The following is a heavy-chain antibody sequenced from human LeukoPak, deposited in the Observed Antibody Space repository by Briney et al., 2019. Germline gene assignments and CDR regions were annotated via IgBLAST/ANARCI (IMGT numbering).Heavy chain of an antibody. CDR2: IYYSGST. V-gene: IGHV4-39*07. CDR3: ARDSIAVAGTNWFDP. CDR1: GGSISSSSYY. Sequence: SETLSLTCTVSGGSISSSSYYWGWIRQPPGKGLEWIGSIYYSGSTYYNPSLKSRVTISVDTSKNQFSLKLSSVTAADTAVYYCARDSIAVAGTNWFDPWGQGTLVTVSS. J-gene: IGHJ5*02. D-gene: IGHD6-19*01.